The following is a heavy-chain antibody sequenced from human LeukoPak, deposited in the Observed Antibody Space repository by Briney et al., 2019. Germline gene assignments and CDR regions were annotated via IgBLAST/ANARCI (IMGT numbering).Heavy chain of an antibody. J-gene: IGHJ4*02. CDR1: DSTFTSYG. Sequence: ASVKVSCTASDSTFTSYGISWVRQAPGQGLEWMGWISTYNGDTKYTQKLQGRVTMTAETSTRTAYMELRSLRSEDPAVYYCARGWIEMPTDYFDYWGQETLVSVSS. CDR3: ARGWIEMPTDYFDY. V-gene: IGHV1-18*01. D-gene: IGHD5-24*01. CDR2: ISTYNGDT.